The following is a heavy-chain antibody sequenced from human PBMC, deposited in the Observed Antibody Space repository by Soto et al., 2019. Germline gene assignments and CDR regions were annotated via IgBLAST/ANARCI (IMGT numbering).Heavy chain of an antibody. CDR1: GFTFSSYS. D-gene: IGHD3-10*01. Sequence: GESLRLSCAASGFTFSSYSMNWVRQAPGKGLEWVSSISSSSSYIYYADSVKGRFTISRDNAKNSLYLQMNSLRAEDTAVYYCARPKSSNYYYYYGLAVWGQGTTVTVSS. V-gene: IGHV3-21*01. J-gene: IGHJ6*02. CDR2: ISSSSSYI. CDR3: ARPKSSNYYYYYGLAV.